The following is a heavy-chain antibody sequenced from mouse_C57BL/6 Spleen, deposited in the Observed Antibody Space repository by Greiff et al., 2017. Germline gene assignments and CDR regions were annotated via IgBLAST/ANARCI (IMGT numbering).Heavy chain of an antibody. CDR3: TRERDDGYFYFDY. CDR1: GYTFTDYE. D-gene: IGHD2-3*01. J-gene: IGHJ2*01. CDR2: IDPETGGT. Sequence: QVQLKQSGAELVRPGASVTLSCKASGYTFTDYEMHWVKQTPVHGLEWIGVIDPETGGTAYNQKFKGKAILTADKSSSTAYMELRSLTSEDSAVYYCTRERDDGYFYFDYWGQGTTLTVSS. V-gene: IGHV1-15*01.